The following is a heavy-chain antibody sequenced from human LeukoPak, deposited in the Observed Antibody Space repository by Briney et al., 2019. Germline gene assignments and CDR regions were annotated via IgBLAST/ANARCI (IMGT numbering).Heavy chain of an antibody. CDR2: INHSGST. Sequence: SETLSLTCAVYGGSFSGYYWSWIRQPPGKGLEWIGEINHSGSTNYNPSLKSRVTISVDKAKNQFSLNLNSVTAADTAVYYCARGGDRSFDYWGQGTLVTVSS. V-gene: IGHV4-34*01. J-gene: IGHJ4*02. CDR3: ARGGDRSFDY. D-gene: IGHD3-10*01. CDR1: GGSFSGYY.